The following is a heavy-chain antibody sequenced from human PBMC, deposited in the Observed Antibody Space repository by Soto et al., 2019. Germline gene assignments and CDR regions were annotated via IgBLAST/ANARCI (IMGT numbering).Heavy chain of an antibody. D-gene: IGHD1-26*01. CDR3: ARRGSGSYYDY. CDR1: GFTFSSYG. V-gene: IGHV3-30*03. Sequence: GGSLRLSCVASGFTFSSYGMHWVRQAPGKGLEWVAIISYDGSNTYYADSVKGRFTISRDNSKNTLYLQMNSLRAEDTAVYYCARRGSGSYYDYWGQGTLVTVSS. J-gene: IGHJ4*02. CDR2: ISYDGSNT.